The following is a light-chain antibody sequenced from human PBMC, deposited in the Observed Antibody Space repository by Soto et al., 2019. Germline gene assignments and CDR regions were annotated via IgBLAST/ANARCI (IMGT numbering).Light chain of an antibody. Sequence: DIQMTQSPSTLSASVGDRVTITCRVSQSIDNWLAWYQQKPGKVPKLLIYDASSLESGVPSRFSGSGSGTEFTLTISSLQPDDFATYYCQQYKSYSPITFGQGTRLEIK. J-gene: IGKJ5*01. CDR2: DAS. CDR1: QSIDNW. V-gene: IGKV1-5*01. CDR3: QQYKSYSPIT.